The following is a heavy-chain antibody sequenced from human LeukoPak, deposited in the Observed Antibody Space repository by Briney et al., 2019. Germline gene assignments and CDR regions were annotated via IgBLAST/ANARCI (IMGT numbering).Heavy chain of an antibody. D-gene: IGHD3-22*01. V-gene: IGHV3-7*03. Sequence: GGSLRLSCAASGFTFSSYAMSWVRQAPGEGLEWVANMNEDGSEKNYVDSVKGRFTISRDNPRNTLYMQMNSLRAEDTAVYYCAIMHRYYDGSGYWVQWGQGTLVTVSS. CDR2: MNEDGSEK. CDR3: AIMHRYYDGSGYWVQ. CDR1: GFTFSSYA. J-gene: IGHJ4*02.